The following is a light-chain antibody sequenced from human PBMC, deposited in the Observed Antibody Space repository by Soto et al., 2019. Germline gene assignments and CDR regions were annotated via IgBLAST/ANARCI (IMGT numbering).Light chain of an antibody. CDR1: QSVRSER. Sequence: EIVMTQSPATLSVSPGERGTLSCRASQSVRSERLAWYQQKRGQAPTLLIFDASSRATGIPDRFSGSGSGTDFTLTISRLEPEDFAVYYCQQYGSSPKTFGQGTKVDIK. CDR3: QQYGSSPKT. CDR2: DAS. J-gene: IGKJ1*01. V-gene: IGKV3-20*01.